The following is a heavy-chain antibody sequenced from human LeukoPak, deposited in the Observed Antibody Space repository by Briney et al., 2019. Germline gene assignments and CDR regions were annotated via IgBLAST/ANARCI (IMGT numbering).Heavy chain of an antibody. Sequence: PGGSLRLSCAASEFSVGSNYMTWVRQAPGKGLEWVSLIYSGGSTYYADSVKGRFTISRDNSKNTLYLQMNSLRAEDTAVYYCARDLNYYDEWGQGTLVTVSS. CDR3: ARDLNYYDE. V-gene: IGHV3-66*01. CDR2: IYSGGST. CDR1: EFSVGSNY. D-gene: IGHD3-22*01. J-gene: IGHJ4*02.